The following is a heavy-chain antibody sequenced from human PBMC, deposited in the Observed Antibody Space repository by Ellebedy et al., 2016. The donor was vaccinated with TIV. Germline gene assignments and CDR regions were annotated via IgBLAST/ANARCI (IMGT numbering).Heavy chain of an antibody. V-gene: IGHV3-23*01. CDR1: GFSFSGYA. CDR2: ISKSGSST. CDR3: AKLAGVHPRYFDY. D-gene: IGHD1-14*01. Sequence: GESLKISCAASGFSFSGYAMSWVRQAPGKGLEWVSSISKSGSSTYYADSEKGRFTISRDNSKNTVNLQMNSLRAEDTAVYYCAKLAGVHPRYFDYWGQGTLVTVSS. J-gene: IGHJ4*02.